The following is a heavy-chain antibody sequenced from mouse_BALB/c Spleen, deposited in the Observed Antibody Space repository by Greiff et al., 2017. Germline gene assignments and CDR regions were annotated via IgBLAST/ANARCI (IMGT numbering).Heavy chain of an antibody. J-gene: IGHJ4*01. CDR2: ISYSGST. V-gene: IGHV3-2*02. D-gene: IGHD4-1*01. Sequence: EVKLVESGPGLVKPSQSLSLTCTVTGYSITSDYAWNWIRQFPGNKLEWMGYISYSGSTSYNPSLKSRISITRDTSKNQFFLQLNSVTTEDTATYYCARNWEGNMDYWGQGTSVTVSS. CDR3: ARNWEGNMDY. CDR1: GYSITSDYA.